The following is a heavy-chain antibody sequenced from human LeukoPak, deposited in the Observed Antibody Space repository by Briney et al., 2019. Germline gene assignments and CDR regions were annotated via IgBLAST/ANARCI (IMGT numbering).Heavy chain of an antibody. J-gene: IGHJ6*04. CDR1: GYTFTGYY. V-gene: IGHV1-2*02. Sequence: ASVKVSCKASGYTFTGYYMHWVRQAPAQGLEWMGWINPNSGGTNYAQKFQGRVTMTRDTSISTAYMELSRLRSDDTAVYYCARDSRKSSGGGDVWGKGTTVTVSS. CDR3: ARDSRKSSGGGDV. D-gene: IGHD2-2*01. CDR2: INPNSGGT.